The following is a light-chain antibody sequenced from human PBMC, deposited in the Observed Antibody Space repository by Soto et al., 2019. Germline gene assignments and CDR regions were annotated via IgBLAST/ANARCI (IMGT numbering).Light chain of an antibody. V-gene: IGKV1-5*03. Sequence: DIQMTQSPSTLSASVGDRVIITCRASQSINSWLAWYQQKPGKAPKLLIYKASTLESGVPSRFSGSASGTEFTLTISSLQPDDFATYYCQQYKNYPYTFGQGTELAIK. J-gene: IGKJ2*01. CDR3: QQYKNYPYT. CDR1: QSINSW. CDR2: KAS.